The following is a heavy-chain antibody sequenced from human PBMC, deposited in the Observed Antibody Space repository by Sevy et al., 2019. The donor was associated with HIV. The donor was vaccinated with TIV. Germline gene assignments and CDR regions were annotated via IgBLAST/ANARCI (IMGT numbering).Heavy chain of an antibody. D-gene: IGHD3-3*01. CDR1: GYTFTTYD. CDR2: MSPNTGAT. V-gene: IGHV1-8*01. J-gene: IGHJ6*02. Sequence: ASVKVSCAAFGYTFTTYDINWVRQAPGQGLEWMGWMSPNTGATGFAQKFQGRVTLTRNKSITTAYMELSSLTYEDTAIYYCARGGNGDFWSYEYYYYGMDVLGQGTTVTVSS. CDR3: ARGGNGDFWSYEYYYYGMDV.